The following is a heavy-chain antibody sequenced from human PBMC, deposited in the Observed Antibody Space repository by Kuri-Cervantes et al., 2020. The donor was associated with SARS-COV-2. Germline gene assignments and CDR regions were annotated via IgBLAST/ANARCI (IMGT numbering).Heavy chain of an antibody. V-gene: IGHV3-23*01. Sequence: GGSLRLSCAASGFTFSSFAMSWVRQAPGKGLEWVSAITENGRKTYFADSVKGRFTISRDNSKSMLFFQMSGLTDEDTARYYCARPSRGGFDYWGQGSLVTVSS. CDR3: ARPSRGGFDY. CDR1: GFTFSSFA. J-gene: IGHJ4*02. CDR2: ITENGRKT.